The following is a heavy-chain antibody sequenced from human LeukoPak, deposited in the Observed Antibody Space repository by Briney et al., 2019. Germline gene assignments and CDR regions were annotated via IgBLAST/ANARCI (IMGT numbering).Heavy chain of an antibody. CDR2: IYTSGST. CDR1: GDSISSGDYY. D-gene: IGHD1-26*01. J-gene: IGHJ4*02. V-gene: IGHV4-61*02. CDR3: ARGGGSYYMGVRYFDY. Sequence: SETLSLTCTVSGDSISSGDYYWSWIRQPAGKGLEWIGRIYTSGSTNYNPSLKSRVTISVDTSKNQFSLKLTSVTAADTAVYYCARGGGSYYMGVRYFDYWGQGTLVTVSS.